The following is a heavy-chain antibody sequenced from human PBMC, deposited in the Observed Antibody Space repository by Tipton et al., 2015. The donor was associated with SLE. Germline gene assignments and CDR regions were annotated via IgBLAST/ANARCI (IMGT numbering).Heavy chain of an antibody. D-gene: IGHD3-10*01. J-gene: IGHJ4*02. V-gene: IGHV4-61*02. CDR1: GGSISSGGYY. CDR2: IYTSGST. CDR3: AGHMITMVRGVKNYFDY. Sequence: TLSLTCTVSGGSISSGGYYWSWIRQPAGKGLEWIGRIYTSGSTNYNPSLKSRVTISVDTSKNQFSLKLSSVTAADTAVYYCAGHMITMVRGVKNYFDYWGQGTLVTVSS.